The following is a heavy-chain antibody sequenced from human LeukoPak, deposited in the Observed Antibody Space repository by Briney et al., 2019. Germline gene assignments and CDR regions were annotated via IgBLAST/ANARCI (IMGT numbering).Heavy chain of an antibody. Sequence: PGRSLRLSCAASGFTFDDYAMHWVRQAPGKGLEWVSGISWNSGSIGYADSVKGRFTISRDNAKNSLYLQMNSLRAEDTALYYCAKGYNWNDGYFDYWGQGTLVTVSS. CDR1: GFTFDDYA. D-gene: IGHD1-20*01. J-gene: IGHJ4*02. CDR2: ISWNSGSI. V-gene: IGHV3-9*01. CDR3: AKGYNWNDGYFDY.